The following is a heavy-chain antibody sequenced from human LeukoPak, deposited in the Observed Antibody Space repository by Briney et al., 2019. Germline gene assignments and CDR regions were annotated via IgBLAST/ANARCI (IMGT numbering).Heavy chain of an antibody. CDR3: ARVRPNWNDGTFDY. D-gene: IGHD1-1*01. Sequence: SEALSLTCTVSGASITNYYWSWIRQSAGKGLEWIGRIYPSGSTHSNPSLKSRVTMSLDTSKNQFSLGLSSVTAADTAVYYCARVRPNWNDGTFDYWGQGTLVTVSS. CDR2: IYPSGST. J-gene: IGHJ4*02. V-gene: IGHV4-4*07. CDR1: GASITNYY.